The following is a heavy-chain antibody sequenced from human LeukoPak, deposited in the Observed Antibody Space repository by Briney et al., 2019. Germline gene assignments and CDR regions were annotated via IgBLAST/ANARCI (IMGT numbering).Heavy chain of an antibody. CDR3: AREDIVVVPAAMYGMDV. V-gene: IGHV4-30-4*01. Sequence: SETLSLTRTVSGGSISSGDYYWSWIRQPPGRGLEWIGYIYYSGSTYYNPSLKSRVTISVDTSKNQFSLKLSSVTAADTAVYYCAREDIVVVPAAMYGMDVWGKGTTVTVSS. J-gene: IGHJ6*04. CDR1: GGSISSGDYY. D-gene: IGHD2-2*01. CDR2: IYYSGST.